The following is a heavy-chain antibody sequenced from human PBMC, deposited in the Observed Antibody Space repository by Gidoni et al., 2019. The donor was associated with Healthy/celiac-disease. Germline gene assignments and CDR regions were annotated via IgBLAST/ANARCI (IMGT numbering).Heavy chain of an antibody. V-gene: IGHV3-23*01. CDR3: AKNSRSRCSSTSCYADY. CDR1: GFTFSSYA. Sequence: EVQLLESGGGLVQPGGSLRLSCAASGFTFSSYAMSWVRQAPGKGLGWVSAISGSGGSKYYADSVKGRFTISRDNSKNTLYLQMNSLRAEDTAVYYCAKNSRSRCSSTSCYADYWGQGTLVTVSS. D-gene: IGHD2-2*01. CDR2: ISGSGGSK. J-gene: IGHJ4*02.